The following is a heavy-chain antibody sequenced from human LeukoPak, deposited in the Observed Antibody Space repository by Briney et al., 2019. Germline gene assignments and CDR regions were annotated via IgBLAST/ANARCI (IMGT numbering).Heavy chain of an antibody. J-gene: IGHJ5*02. Sequence: SETLSLTCTVSGGSISSSSYYWGWIRQPPGKGLEWIGSIYYSGSTYYNPSLKSRVTISVDTSKNQFSLKLSSVTAADTAVYYCARGEIAVATGGIWFDPWGQGTLVTVSS. D-gene: IGHD6-19*01. CDR2: IYYSGST. CDR3: ARGEIAVATGGIWFDP. V-gene: IGHV4-39*07. CDR1: GGSISSSSYY.